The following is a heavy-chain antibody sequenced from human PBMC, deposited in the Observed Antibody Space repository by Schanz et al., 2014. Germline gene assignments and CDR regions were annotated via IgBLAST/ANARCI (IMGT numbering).Heavy chain of an antibody. CDR2: ISAYNGNT. CDR1: GYTFTSYG. Sequence: QVQLVQSGAEVKKPGASVKVSCKASGYTFTSYGISWVRQAPGQGLEWMGWISAYNGNTKYPQKLQGRVTMTTDTSTSTGYMELRSLRSDDTGVYYCARDGADFYDILTEEDYWGQGTLVTVSS. CDR3: ARDGADFYDILTEEDY. J-gene: IGHJ4*02. V-gene: IGHV1-18*01. D-gene: IGHD3-9*01.